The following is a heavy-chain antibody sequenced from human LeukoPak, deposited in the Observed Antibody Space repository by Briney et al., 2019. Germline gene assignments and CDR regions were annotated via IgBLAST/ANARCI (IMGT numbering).Heavy chain of an antibody. CDR1: GGSISSYY. D-gene: IGHD6-13*01. J-gene: IGHJ5*02. V-gene: IGHV4-59*01. Sequence: SETLSLTCTVSGGSISSYYWSWIRQPPGKGLEWIGYIYYSGSTNYYPSLKSRVTISVDTSKNQFSLKLSSVTAADTAVYYCARAGIAAAGPLEYNWFDPWGQGTLVTVSS. CDR2: IYYSGST. CDR3: ARAGIAAAGPLEYNWFDP.